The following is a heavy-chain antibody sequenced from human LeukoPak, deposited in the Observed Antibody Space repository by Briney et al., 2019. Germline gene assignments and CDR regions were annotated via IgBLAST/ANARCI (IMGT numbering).Heavy chain of an antibody. D-gene: IGHD5-18*01. CDR1: GYSFTSYW. Sequence: GESLRISCKGSGYSFTSYWISWVRQMPGKGLEWMGRIDPSDSYTNYSPSFQGHVTISADKSISTAYLQWSSLKASDTAMYYCARHSGSGNSYYYYGMDVWGQGTTVTVSS. CDR2: IDPSDSYT. CDR3: ARHSGSGNSYYYYGMDV. V-gene: IGHV5-10-1*01. J-gene: IGHJ6*02.